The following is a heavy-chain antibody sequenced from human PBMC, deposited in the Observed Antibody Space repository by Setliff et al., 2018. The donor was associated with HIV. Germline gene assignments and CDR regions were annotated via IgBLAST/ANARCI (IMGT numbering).Heavy chain of an antibody. CDR2: IIAISGTP. CDR1: GGTFSSYA. V-gene: IGHV1-69*13. D-gene: IGHD6-13*01. J-gene: IGHJ4*02. CDR3: ARGGARGIAAAGTGDY. Sequence: GASVKVSCKASGGTFSSYAISWVRQTPGHGLEWMGGIIAISGTPNYAQKSQGRVTITADESTSTAYMELSSLRSEDTAVYYCARGGARGIAAAGTGDYWGQGTLVTVSS.